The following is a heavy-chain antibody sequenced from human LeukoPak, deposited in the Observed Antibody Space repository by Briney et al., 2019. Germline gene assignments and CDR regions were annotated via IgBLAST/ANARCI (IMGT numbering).Heavy chain of an antibody. CDR1: GFTVSRNY. D-gene: IGHD1-1*01. J-gene: IGHJ3*02. CDR3: AIAGPTGTNDAFDI. Sequence: RGSLRLSCAASGFTVSRNYMTWVRQDPAKGLEWVSVIYRGGSTYYADSVKVRFTISRDNSKNTMYLQMHSLRAEDTVVYYCAIAGPTGTNDAFDIWRQGTMVTVSS. CDR2: IYRGGST. V-gene: IGHV3-53*01.